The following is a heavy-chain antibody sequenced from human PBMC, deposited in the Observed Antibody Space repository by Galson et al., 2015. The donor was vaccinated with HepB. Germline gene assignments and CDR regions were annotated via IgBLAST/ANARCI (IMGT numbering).Heavy chain of an antibody. CDR1: GGSFSGYY. CDR3: ARKVGTVTTYYYYYMDV. CDR2: INHSGST. Sequence: TLSLTCAVYGGSFSGYYWSWIRQPPGKGLEWIGEINHSGSTNYNPSLRSRVTISVDTSKNQFSLKLSSVTAADTAVYYCARKVGTVTTYYYYYMDVWGKGTTVTVSS. D-gene: IGHD4-17*01. V-gene: IGHV4-34*01. J-gene: IGHJ6*03.